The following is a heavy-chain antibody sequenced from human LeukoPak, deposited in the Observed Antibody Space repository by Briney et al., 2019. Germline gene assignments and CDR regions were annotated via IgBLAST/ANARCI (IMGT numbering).Heavy chain of an antibody. V-gene: IGHV3-11*04. CDR3: ARTAYYYYDSSSPFDP. Sequence: GGSLRLSCAASGFTFSDYYMSWIRQAPGKGLEWVSYISSSGSTIYYADSVKGRFTISRDNAKNSLYLQMNSLRAEDTAVYYCARTAYYYYDSSSPFDPWGQGTLVTVSS. CDR2: ISSSGSTI. J-gene: IGHJ5*02. D-gene: IGHD3-22*01. CDR1: GFTFSDYY.